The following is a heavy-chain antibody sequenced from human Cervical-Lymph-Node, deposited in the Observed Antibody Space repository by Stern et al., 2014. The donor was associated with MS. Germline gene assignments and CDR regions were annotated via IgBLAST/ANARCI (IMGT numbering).Heavy chain of an antibody. V-gene: IGHV3-30*01. CDR1: GYVFSSFA. Sequence: VQLVESGGAVVQPGRSLRLSCAASGYVFSSFALHWVRQAPGKGLEWVAVISHGGKDKHHADSVKGRFTISRDNSKDTLFLQMNSLRLEDTAVYYCARDPRVGTSETLYYYGLDVWGQGTTVIVSS. CDR2: ISHGGKDK. CDR3: ARDPRVGTSETLYYYGLDV. D-gene: IGHD1-26*01. J-gene: IGHJ6*02.